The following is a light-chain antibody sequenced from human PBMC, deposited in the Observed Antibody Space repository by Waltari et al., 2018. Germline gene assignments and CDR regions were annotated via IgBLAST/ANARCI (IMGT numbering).Light chain of an antibody. CDR1: QSVSSSH. J-gene: IGKJ4*01. CDR2: GAP. CDR3: QQYGSSPLA. V-gene: IGKV3-20*01. Sequence: EIVLTQSPDTLALSPGERATLSGRASQSVSSSHLAWYQQKPGQAPRLVIYGAPSRATGLPHRFSGRGSGTDFTLTISRLVPEAFAVYFCQQYGSSPLAFGGGTPLAIK.